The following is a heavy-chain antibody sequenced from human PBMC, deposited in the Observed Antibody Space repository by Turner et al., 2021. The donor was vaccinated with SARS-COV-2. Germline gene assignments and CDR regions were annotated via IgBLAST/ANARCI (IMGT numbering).Heavy chain of an antibody. V-gene: IGHV4-39*01. J-gene: IGHJ5*02. D-gene: IGHD5-12*01. CDR3: GSGGFIWFGA. Sequence: QLQLQESGPGLGKPAETLSLTCAVSGASISRSSDYWGWIRQPPGKGLEWIGNIDDRVSTYYNPALKSRLTIFVDTSKNQVALKMTSVTAADTAVYYCGSGGFIWFGAWGQGTLVTVSA. CDR2: IDDRVST. CDR1: GASISRSSDY.